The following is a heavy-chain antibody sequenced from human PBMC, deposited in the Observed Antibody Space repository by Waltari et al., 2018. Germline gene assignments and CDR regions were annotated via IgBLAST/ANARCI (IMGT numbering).Heavy chain of an antibody. V-gene: IGHV4-39*01. CDR1: GVSIRSSSYY. Sequence: QLQLQASGPGLVKPSETLSLTCPVSGVSIRSSSYYWGWIRQPPGKGLEWIGSIYYSGSTYYNPSLKSRVTISVDTSKNQFSLKLSSVTAADTAVYYCASTVYYDSSGWTYYFDYWGQGTLVTVSS. J-gene: IGHJ4*02. CDR2: IYYSGST. D-gene: IGHD3-22*01. CDR3: ASTVYYDSSGWTYYFDY.